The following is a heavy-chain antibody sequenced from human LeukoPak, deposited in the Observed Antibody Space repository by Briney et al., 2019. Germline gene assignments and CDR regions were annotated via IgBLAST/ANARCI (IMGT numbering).Heavy chain of an antibody. D-gene: IGHD4-17*01. V-gene: IGHV3-64*01. CDR2: INNNGNST. Sequence: GGSLRLSCAASGFTFGSYGMTWVRQAPGKGLEYVSAINNNGNSTYYANSVKGRFTISRDNSKNTLYLQMGNLRGEDMAVYYCAREVYGDYDMDVWGRGTTVIVSS. CDR1: GFTFGSYG. CDR3: AREVYGDYDMDV. J-gene: IGHJ6*02.